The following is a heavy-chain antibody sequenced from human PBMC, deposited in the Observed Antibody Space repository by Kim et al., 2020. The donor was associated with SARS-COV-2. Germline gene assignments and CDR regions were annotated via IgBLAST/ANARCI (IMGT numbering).Heavy chain of an antibody. D-gene: IGHD6-19*01. CDR2: INHSGST. Sequence: SETLSLTCAVYGGSFSGYYWSWIRQPPGKGLEWIGEINHSGSTNYNPSLKSRVTISVDTSKNQFSLKLSSVTAADTAVYYCARADSSGWYYPRYHYYYGMDVWGQGTTVTVSS. CDR1: GGSFSGYY. J-gene: IGHJ6*02. V-gene: IGHV4-34*01. CDR3: ARADSSGWYYPRYHYYYGMDV.